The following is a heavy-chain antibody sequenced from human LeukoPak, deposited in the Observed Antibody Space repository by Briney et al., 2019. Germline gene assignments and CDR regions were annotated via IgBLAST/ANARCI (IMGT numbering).Heavy chain of an antibody. J-gene: IGHJ5*02. Sequence: SETLSLTCTVSGGSTSSSSYYWGWIRQPPGKGLDWIGSIYYSGSTYYNPSLKSRVTISVDTSKNQFSLKLSSVTAADTAVYYCTRHHSGSYYNRWRQGTLVTVST. CDR2: IYYSGST. V-gene: IGHV4-39*07. CDR3: TRHHSGSYYNR. D-gene: IGHD3-10*01. CDR1: GGSTSSSSYY.